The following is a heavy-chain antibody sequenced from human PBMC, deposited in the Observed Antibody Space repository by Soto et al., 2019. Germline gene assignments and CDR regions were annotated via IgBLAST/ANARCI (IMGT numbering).Heavy chain of an antibody. V-gene: IGHV1-18*01. Sequence: ASVKVSCKASGYTFTSYGISWVRQAPGQGLEWMGWISAYNGNTNYAQKIKGRVTMTTDTSTSTAYMELRSLRFDDTAVYYCARDGDYGGSDYWGQGTLVTVSS. CDR2: ISAYNGNT. J-gene: IGHJ4*02. CDR3: ARDGDYGGSDY. CDR1: GYTFTSYG. D-gene: IGHD4-17*01.